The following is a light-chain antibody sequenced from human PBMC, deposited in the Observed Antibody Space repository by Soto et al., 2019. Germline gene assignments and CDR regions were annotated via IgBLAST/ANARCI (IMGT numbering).Light chain of an antibody. CDR3: QHSYSSPPWT. Sequence: DVQMTQSPSTLSASVGDIVTINFRASESVNRFLAWYQQQPGKAPKLLIYAASSLQSGVPSRFSGSGSGTDFTLTITGLRPEDVATYFCQHSYSSPPWTFGQGTKVDI. CDR2: AAS. CDR1: ESVNRF. V-gene: IGKV1-39*01. J-gene: IGKJ1*01.